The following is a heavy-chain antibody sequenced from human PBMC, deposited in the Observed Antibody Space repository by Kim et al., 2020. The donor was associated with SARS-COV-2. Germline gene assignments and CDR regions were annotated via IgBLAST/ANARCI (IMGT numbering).Heavy chain of an antibody. J-gene: IGHJ4*02. CDR2: FDPEDGET. CDR1: GYTLTELS. Sequence: ASVKVSCKVSGYTLTELSMHWVRQAPGKGREWMGGFDPEDGETIYAQKFQGRVTMTEDTSTDTAYMDLSSLRSEDTAVYYCATLDSSGYYKEYYFDYWGQGTLVTVSS. CDR3: ATLDSSGYYKEYYFDY. V-gene: IGHV1-24*01. D-gene: IGHD3-22*01.